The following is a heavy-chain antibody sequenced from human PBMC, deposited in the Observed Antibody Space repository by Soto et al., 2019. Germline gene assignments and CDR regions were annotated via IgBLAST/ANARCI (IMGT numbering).Heavy chain of an antibody. CDR1: GFSLSTSGMC. J-gene: IGHJ4*02. CDR3: ASGLITVAGTRNY. Sequence: ESGPTLVNPTQTLTLTCTFSGFSLSTSGMCVSWIRQPPGKALEWLARIDWDDDKYYGTSLKTRLTISKDTSKNQVVLTMTNMDPVDTATYYCASGLITVAGTRNYWGPGTQVTVSS. CDR2: IDWDDDK. D-gene: IGHD6-19*01. V-gene: IGHV2-70*11.